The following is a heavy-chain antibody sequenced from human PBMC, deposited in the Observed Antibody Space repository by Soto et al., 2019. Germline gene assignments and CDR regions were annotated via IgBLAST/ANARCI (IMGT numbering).Heavy chain of an antibody. CDR1: GFTFSRYH. CDR3: ARDQHESSGYFGFFDS. D-gene: IGHD3-22*01. CDR2: ISRSSSTI. J-gene: IGHJ4*02. V-gene: IGHV3-48*02. Sequence: GGSLRLSCAASGFTFSRYHVNWVRQAPGKGLEWVSYISRSSSTIYYADSVKGRFTISRDNGKNSLYLQMSSLRDEDTAVYYCARDQHESSGYFGFFDSWGQGTLVTVSS.